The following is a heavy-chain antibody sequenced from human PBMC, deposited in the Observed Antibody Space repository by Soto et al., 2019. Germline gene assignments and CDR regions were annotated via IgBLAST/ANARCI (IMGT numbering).Heavy chain of an antibody. V-gene: IGHV3-23*01. D-gene: IGHD3-22*01. CDR1: GFTFRNQD. Sequence: EVQLLESGGGLVQPGGSLRLTCVGSGFTFRNQDMRWVRQAPGKGLEWVSGISGRGGGTYYADSVKGRFTISRDNSKNTLYLHMNNLRANDTAVYYCAKDRQFRTYYESAGHYNDWGQVTLVTVSS. J-gene: IGHJ4*02. CDR3: AKDRQFRTYYESAGHYND. CDR2: ISGRGGGT.